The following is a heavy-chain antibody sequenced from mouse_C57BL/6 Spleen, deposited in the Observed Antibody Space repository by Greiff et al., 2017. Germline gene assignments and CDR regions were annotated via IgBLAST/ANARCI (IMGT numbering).Heavy chain of an antibody. D-gene: IGHD1-1*01. Sequence: EVQLVESGGGLVKPGGSLKLSCAASGFTFSDYGMHWVRQAPEKGLEWVAYISSGSSTIYYADTVKGRFTISRDNAKNTLFLQMTSLRSEDTAMYYCAKGRYYGSSYEWYFDVWGTGTTVTVSS. CDR2: ISSGSSTI. CDR1: GFTFSDYG. V-gene: IGHV5-17*01. CDR3: AKGRYYGSSYEWYFDV. J-gene: IGHJ1*03.